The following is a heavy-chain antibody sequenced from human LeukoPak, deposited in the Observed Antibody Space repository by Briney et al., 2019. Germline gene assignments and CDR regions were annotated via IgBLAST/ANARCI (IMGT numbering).Heavy chain of an antibody. V-gene: IGHV3-48*03. J-gene: IGHJ4*02. CDR2: INSIGTTI. CDR3: ARNRGSEVDY. Sequence: GGSLRLSCAASGFSFSSYEMNWVRQAPGKGPEWISYINSIGTTIYYADSVKGRFTVSRDNAKSSLYLQTSSLRVEDTAVYYRARNRGSEVDYWGQGTLVTVSS. CDR1: GFSFSSYE. D-gene: IGHD2-15*01.